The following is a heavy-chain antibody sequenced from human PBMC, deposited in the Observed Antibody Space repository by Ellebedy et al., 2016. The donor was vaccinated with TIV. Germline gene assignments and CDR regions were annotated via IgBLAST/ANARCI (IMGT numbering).Heavy chain of an antibody. V-gene: IGHV3-11*01. D-gene: IGHD6-13*01. CDR2: ISYSGDVI. Sequence: PGGSLRLSCEASGFTLSGYYMSWFRQAPGKGPEWVSYISYSGDVIYYADSVKGRFTTSRDNAGNSVYLQMNSLRAEDTAVYYCARLGVIAAAGASDSWGQGTLVTVSS. J-gene: IGHJ4*02. CDR3: ARLGVIAAAGASDS. CDR1: GFTLSGYY.